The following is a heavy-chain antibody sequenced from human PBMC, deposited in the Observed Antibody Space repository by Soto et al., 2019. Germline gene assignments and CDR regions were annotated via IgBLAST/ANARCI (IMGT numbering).Heavy chain of an antibody. CDR3: VGDCSRSICPEDHYVALEG. Sequence: PSEALSLTFTASGDSISIYSWSWIRQPAGKGLEWIGRIYTSGATNYNPSLKSRVTISVDTSKKQVSLKLSSVSAPDTARYFGVGDCSRSICPEDHYVALEGWRHETTVTV. CDR1: GDSISIYS. D-gene: IGHD2-2*01. J-gene: IGHJ6*02. CDR2: IYTSGAT. V-gene: IGHV4-4*07.